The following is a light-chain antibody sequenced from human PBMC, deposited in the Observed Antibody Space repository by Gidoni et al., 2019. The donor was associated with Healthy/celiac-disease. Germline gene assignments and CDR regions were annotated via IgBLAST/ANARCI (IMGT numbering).Light chain of an antibody. J-gene: IGKJ4*01. CDR1: QGISSY. Sequence: AIRMTQYPSSFSAATGDRVTITCRASQGISSYLAWYQQKPGKAPKLLIYAASTLQSEVPSMFSGSGSGTDFTLTISCLQSEDFATYYCQQYYSYPLTFGGGTKVEIK. CDR3: QQYYSYPLT. V-gene: IGKV1-8*01. CDR2: AAS.